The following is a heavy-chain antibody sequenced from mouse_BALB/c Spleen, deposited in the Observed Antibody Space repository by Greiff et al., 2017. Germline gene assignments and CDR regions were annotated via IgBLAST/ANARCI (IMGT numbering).Heavy chain of an antibody. V-gene: IGHV3-2*02. J-gene: IGHJ2*01. CDR2: ISYSGST. Sequence: EVKLMESGPGLVKPSQSLSLTCTVTGYSITSDYAWNWIRQFPGNKLEWMGYISYSGSTSYNPSLKSRISITRDTSKNQFFLQLNSVTTKDTATYYCARKSLYYYGSTPVDYWGQGTTLTVSS. CDR3: ARKSLYYYGSTPVDY. CDR1: GYSITSDYA. D-gene: IGHD1-1*01.